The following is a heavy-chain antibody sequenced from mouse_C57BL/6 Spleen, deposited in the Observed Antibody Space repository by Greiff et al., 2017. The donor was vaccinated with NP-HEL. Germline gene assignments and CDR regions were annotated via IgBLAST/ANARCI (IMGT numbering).Heavy chain of an antibody. V-gene: IGHV1-82*01. CDR1: GYAFSSSW. Sequence: VKLQESGPELVKPGASVKISCKASGYAFSSSWMNWVKQRPGKGLEWIGRIYPGDGDTNYNGKFKGKATLTADKSSSTAYMQLSSLTSEDSAVYFCARFITTVVAHLDYWGQGTTLTVSS. CDR2: IYPGDGDT. D-gene: IGHD1-1*01. J-gene: IGHJ2*01. CDR3: ARFITTVVAHLDY.